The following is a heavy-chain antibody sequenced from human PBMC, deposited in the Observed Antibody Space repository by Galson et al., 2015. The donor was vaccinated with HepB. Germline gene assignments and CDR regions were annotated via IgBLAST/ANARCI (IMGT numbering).Heavy chain of an antibody. CDR1: GFTFSSYG. D-gene: IGHD4-11*01. Sequence: SLRLSCAASGFTFSSYGMHWVRQAPGKGLEWVAVISYDGSNKYYADSVKGRFTISRDNSKNTLYLQMNSLRAEDTAVYYCAKDNSNYGGFDYWGQGTLVTVSS. CDR3: AKDNSNYGGFDY. CDR2: ISYDGSNK. J-gene: IGHJ4*02. V-gene: IGHV3-30*18.